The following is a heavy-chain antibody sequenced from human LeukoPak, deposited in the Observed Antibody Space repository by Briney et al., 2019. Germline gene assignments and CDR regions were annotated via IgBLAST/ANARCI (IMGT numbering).Heavy chain of an antibody. CDR3: AKASAAAGAFDY. CDR1: GFTFSSYG. Sequence: GGSLRLSCAASGFTFSSYGMHWVRQAPGKGLEWVAVISYDGSNKYYADSVKGRFTISRDNSKNTLYLQMNSLRAEDTALYYCAKASAAAGAFDYWGQGILVTVSS. D-gene: IGHD6-13*01. CDR2: ISYDGSNK. J-gene: IGHJ4*02. V-gene: IGHV3-30*18.